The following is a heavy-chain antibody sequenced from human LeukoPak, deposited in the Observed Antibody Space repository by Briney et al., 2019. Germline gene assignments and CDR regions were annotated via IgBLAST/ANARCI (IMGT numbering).Heavy chain of an antibody. CDR3: ARGSMVRGVIVYNYYYGMDV. Sequence: ASVKVSCKASGYTFTSYDINWVRQATGQGLEWMGWMNPNSGNTGYAQKFQGRVTMTRNTSISTAYMELSSLGSEDTAVYYCARGSMVRGVIVYNYYYGMDVWGQGTTVTVPS. V-gene: IGHV1-8*01. CDR2: MNPNSGNT. J-gene: IGHJ6*02. D-gene: IGHD3-10*01. CDR1: GYTFTSYD.